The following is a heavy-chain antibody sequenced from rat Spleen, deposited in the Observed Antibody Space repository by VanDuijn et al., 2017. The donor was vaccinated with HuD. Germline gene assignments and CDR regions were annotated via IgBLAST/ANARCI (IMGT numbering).Heavy chain of an antibody. CDR1: GFTFSNYD. D-gene: IGHD5-1*01. CDR3: TRVITGYFDY. V-gene: IGHV5-22*01. Sequence: EVQLVESGGGLVQPGRSMKLSCAASGFTFSNYDMAWVRQAPTKGLEWVASISYDGSSTYYRDSVKGRFTISRDNAKSTLYLQMNSLRSEDTATYYCTRVITGYFDYWGQGVMVTVSS. CDR2: ISYDGSST. J-gene: IGHJ2*01.